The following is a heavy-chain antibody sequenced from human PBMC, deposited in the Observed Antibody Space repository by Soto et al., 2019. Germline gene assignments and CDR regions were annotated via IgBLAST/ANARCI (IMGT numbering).Heavy chain of an antibody. D-gene: IGHD5-12*01. J-gene: IGHJ2*01. V-gene: IGHV3-15*01. Sequence: EEQLVESGGGLVKPGGSLRLSCAASGFTFSNAWMSWVRQAPGKGLEWVGRIKTKTDGGPTDYAAPVKDRFTISRDDSKNPLYLQMNSLKTEDTAVYYCATASSGFARYFDLWGRGTLVIVSS. CDR2: IKTKTDGGPT. CDR1: GFTFSNAW. CDR3: ATASSGFARYFDL.